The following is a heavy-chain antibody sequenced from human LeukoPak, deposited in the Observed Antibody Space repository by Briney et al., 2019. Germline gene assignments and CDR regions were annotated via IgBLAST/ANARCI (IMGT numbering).Heavy chain of an antibody. CDR2: ISYDGSNK. J-gene: IGHJ4*02. Sequence: GGSLRLSCAASGFTFSSYAMHWVRQAPGKGLEWVAVISYDGSNKYYADSVKGRFTISGDNSKNTLYLQMNSLRAEDTAVYYCARESIFLEYYFDYWGQGTLVTVSS. V-gene: IGHV3-30-3*01. CDR3: ARESIFLEYYFDY. CDR1: GFTFSSYA. D-gene: IGHD3-9*01.